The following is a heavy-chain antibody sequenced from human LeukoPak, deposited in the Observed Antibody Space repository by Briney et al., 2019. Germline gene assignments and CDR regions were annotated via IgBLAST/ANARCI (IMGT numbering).Heavy chain of an antibody. Sequence: GGSLRLSCAASGFTVSSNYMSWVRQAPGKGLEYVSAISSNGGSTYYANSVKGRFTISRDNSKNTLYLQMGSLRAEDMAVYYCARGNYYDSSGPSDYWGQGTLVTVSS. V-gene: IGHV3-64*01. CDR3: ARGNYYDSSGPSDY. CDR1: GFTVSSNY. J-gene: IGHJ4*02. CDR2: ISSNGGST. D-gene: IGHD3-22*01.